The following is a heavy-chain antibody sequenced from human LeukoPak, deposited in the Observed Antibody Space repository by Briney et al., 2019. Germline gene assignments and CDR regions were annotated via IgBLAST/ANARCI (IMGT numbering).Heavy chain of an antibody. J-gene: IGHJ4*02. CDR2: ISAYNGNT. CDR1: GYTFTSYG. D-gene: IGHD3-10*01. Sequence: ASVKVSCKASGYTFTSYGISWVRQAPGQGLEWMGWISAYNGNTNYAQKLQGRVTMTTDTSTSTAYMELRSLRSDDTAVYYCARDVRITMVRGVIRYFDYWGQGTLATVSS. CDR3: ARDVRITMVRGVIRYFDY. V-gene: IGHV1-18*01.